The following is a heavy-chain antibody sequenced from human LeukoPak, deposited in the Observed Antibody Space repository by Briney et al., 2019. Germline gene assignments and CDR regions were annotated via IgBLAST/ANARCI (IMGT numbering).Heavy chain of an antibody. CDR1: GFTFSTRW. J-gene: IGHJ6*03. V-gene: IGHV3-7*01. CDR2: IKEDGSEK. Sequence: PGGSLRLSCVDSGFTFSTRWMNWVRQAPGKGLEWVANIKEDGSEKYYVDSVKGRFTISRDNAKNSLYLQMNSLRAEDTAVYYCAKDRYYYMDVWGKGTTVTVSS. CDR3: AKDRYYYMDV.